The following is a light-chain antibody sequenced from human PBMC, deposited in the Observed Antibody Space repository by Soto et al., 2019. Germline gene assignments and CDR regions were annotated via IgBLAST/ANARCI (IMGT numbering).Light chain of an antibody. CDR1: TGAVTSGHY. V-gene: IGLV7-46*01. J-gene: IGLJ1*01. Sequence: QAVVTQEPSLTVSPGGTVTLTCGSSTGAVTSGHYPYWFQQKPGQAPRTLIYDTNNKHSWTPARFSGSLLGGKAALTLSGAQPEDEAEYYCLLLYPVTRRVFGGGTKVTVL. CDR2: DTN. CDR3: LLLYPVTRRV.